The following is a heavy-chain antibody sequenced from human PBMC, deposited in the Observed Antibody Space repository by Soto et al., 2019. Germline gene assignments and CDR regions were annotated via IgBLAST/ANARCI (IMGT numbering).Heavy chain of an antibody. Sequence: GGSLRLSCAASGFTFGDYAMHWVRQVPGKGLEWVSGFKWNSGDVGYADSVKGRFTISRDNARNSLYLQMNSPRPEDTAVYYCAKDRSSGSPYYGMDFWGQGTMVTVSS. V-gene: IGHV3-9*01. CDR2: FKWNSGDV. D-gene: IGHD3-10*01. CDR1: GFTFGDYA. J-gene: IGHJ6*02. CDR3: AKDRSSGSPYYGMDF.